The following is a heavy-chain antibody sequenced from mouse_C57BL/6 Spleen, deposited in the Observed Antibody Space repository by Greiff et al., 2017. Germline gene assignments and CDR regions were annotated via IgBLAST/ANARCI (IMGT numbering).Heavy chain of an antibody. CDR3: ARGDTY. Sequence: VQLQQSGPELVKPGASVKISCKASGYTFTDYYMNWVKQSHGKSLEWIGDINPNNGGTSYNQKFKGKATLTVDKSSSTAYMELRSLTSEDSAVYYCARGDTYWGQGTTLTVSS. CDR1: GYTFTDYY. J-gene: IGHJ2*01. CDR2: INPNNGGT. V-gene: IGHV1-26*01.